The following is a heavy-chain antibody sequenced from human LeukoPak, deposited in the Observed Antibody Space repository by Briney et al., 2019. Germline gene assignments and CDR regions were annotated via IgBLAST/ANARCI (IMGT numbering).Heavy chain of an antibody. D-gene: IGHD2-21*01. CDR3: VRDLLWVFDN. CDR2: ITSDSSAM. CDR1: GSTFSTYS. V-gene: IGHV3-48*02. J-gene: IGHJ3*02. Sequence: GGSLRLSCVASGSTFSTYSINWIRQAPGKGLEWISYITSDSSAMSYADSVKGRFTISRDNAKNSLYLHMNSLSDEDTAMYFCVRDLLWVFDNWGQGTMVTVSS.